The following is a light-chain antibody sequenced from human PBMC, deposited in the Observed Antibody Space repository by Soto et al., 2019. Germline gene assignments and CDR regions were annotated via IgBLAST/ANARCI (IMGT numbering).Light chain of an antibody. V-gene: IGLV2-8*01. CDR1: SSDVGGYDY. Sequence: QSALTQPPSASGSPGQSVTISCTGTSSDVGGYDYVSWYQQHPGEAPKLIIYEVDKRPSGVPDRFSGSKSGNTAFLTVSGLQAEDEADYYCSSYAGSTAYVFGTGTKVTVL. J-gene: IGLJ1*01. CDR2: EVD. CDR3: SSYAGSTAYV.